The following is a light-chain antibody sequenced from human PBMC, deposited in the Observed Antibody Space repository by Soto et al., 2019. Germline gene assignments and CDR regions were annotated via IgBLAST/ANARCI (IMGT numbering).Light chain of an antibody. Sequence: DIQMTQSPSSLSVSVGDRVTITCRASQDIGSYLGWFQQKPGKAPKYLIYAASTLQVGVPSRFSSSGSGTDFILTISSLQPEDFATYYCQQYNSYPRTFGQGTKVEIK. CDR2: AAS. J-gene: IGKJ1*01. V-gene: IGKV1-16*01. CDR3: QQYNSYPRT. CDR1: QDIGSY.